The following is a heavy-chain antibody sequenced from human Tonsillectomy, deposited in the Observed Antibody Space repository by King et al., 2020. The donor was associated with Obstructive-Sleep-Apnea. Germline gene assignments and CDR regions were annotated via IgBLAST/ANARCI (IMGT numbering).Heavy chain of an antibody. V-gene: IGHV3-9*01. J-gene: IGHJ6*02. D-gene: IGHD3-10*01. CDR1: GFIFDHYA. CDR2: ISWDARSV. CDR3: ASDSFRDDLYFYYGLDV. Sequence: VQLVESGGGLVQPAKSLRLSCVASGFIFDHYAMHWVRQAPGKGLEWVSGISWDARSVDYADSVKGRFTISRDNAKRSLFLEMNSLRVEDTALYYCASDSFRDDLYFYYGLDVWGQGTTVTVSS.